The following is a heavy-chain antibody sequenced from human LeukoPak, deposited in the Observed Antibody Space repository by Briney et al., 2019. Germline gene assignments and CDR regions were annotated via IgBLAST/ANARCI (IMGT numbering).Heavy chain of an antibody. CDR2: INQDGSEK. Sequence: GGSLRLSCAASGFTFTTNWMTWVRQAPGKGLEWVATINQDGSEKYYVDSVKGRFTISRDNAKNSLFLQMNSLRAEYTAVYYCARDRITDFWSGYYTNYFDYWGQGTLVTVSS. V-gene: IGHV3-7*01. CDR1: GFTFTTNW. CDR3: ARDRITDFWSGYYTNYFDY. J-gene: IGHJ4*02. D-gene: IGHD3-3*01.